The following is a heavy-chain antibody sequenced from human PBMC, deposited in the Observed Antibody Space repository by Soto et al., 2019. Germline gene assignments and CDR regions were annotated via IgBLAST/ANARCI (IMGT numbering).Heavy chain of an antibody. CDR1: EFTFSGYW. V-gene: IGHV3-74*01. Sequence: GGSLRLSCAAAEFTFSGYWRHWVRQAPGKGLVWVSRINSDGSSTSYADSVKGRFTISRDNAKNTLYLQMNSLRAEDTAVYYCARDIGYSYETTWFDPWGQGTLVTVSS. CDR2: INSDGSST. J-gene: IGHJ5*02. D-gene: IGHD5-18*01. CDR3: ARDIGYSYETTWFDP.